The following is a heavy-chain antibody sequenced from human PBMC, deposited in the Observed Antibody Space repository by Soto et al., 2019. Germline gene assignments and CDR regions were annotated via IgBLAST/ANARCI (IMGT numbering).Heavy chain of an antibody. Sequence: GGSLRLSCAASGFTFSSYSMNWVRQAPGEGLEWVSYISSSSTIYYADSVKGRFTISRDNAKNSLYLQMNSLRDEDTAVYYCARDRPVRTTGGNNWFDPWGQGTLVTVSS. CDR3: ARDRPVRTTGGNNWFDP. CDR1: GFTFSSYS. V-gene: IGHV3-48*02. CDR2: ISSSSTI. D-gene: IGHD6-6*01. J-gene: IGHJ5*02.